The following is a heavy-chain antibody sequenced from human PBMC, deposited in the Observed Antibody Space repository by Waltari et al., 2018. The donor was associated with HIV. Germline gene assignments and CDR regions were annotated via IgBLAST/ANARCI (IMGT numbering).Heavy chain of an antibody. J-gene: IGHJ6*02. CDR2: ISVYNGDT. Sequence: QVHLVQSGGEVKKPGASVKVSCKASGYPFITYGISWVRQAPGQGLEWMGWISVYNGDTNYAQKFQGRVTMTTDTSTSTAYMELRSLRSDDTAVYFCARVSGSGYYGMDVWGQGTTVTVSS. V-gene: IGHV1-18*01. CDR3: ARVSGSGYYGMDV. CDR1: GYPFITYG. D-gene: IGHD3-10*01.